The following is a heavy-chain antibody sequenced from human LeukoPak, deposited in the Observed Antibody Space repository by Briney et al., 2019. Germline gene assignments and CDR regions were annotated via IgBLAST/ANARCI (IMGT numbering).Heavy chain of an antibody. CDR3: ACGRGSSWYHYFEW. V-gene: IGHV5-51*01. Sequence: GESLKISCKSSGYSFSSYWIAWVRQMPGKGLEWMGIIYPGDSDTRYSPSFQGQVSISADKSISTAYLQWSSLKASDTAMYYCACGRGSSWYHYFEWWGQGTLVTVSS. D-gene: IGHD6-13*01. J-gene: IGHJ4*02. CDR2: IYPGDSDT. CDR1: GYSFSSYW.